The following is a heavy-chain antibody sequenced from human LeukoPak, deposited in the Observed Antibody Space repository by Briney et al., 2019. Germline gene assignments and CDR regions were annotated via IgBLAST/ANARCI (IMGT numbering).Heavy chain of an antibody. Sequence: SETLSLTCTVSGGSISSYYWSWIRQPPGKGLEWIGYIYYSGSTYYNPSLKSRVTISVDTSKNQFSLKLSSVTAADTAVYYCATGGYSYGYVRVLDDAFDIWGQGTMVTVSS. D-gene: IGHD5-18*01. J-gene: IGHJ3*02. CDR3: ATGGYSYGYVRVLDDAFDI. CDR2: IYYSGST. V-gene: IGHV4-59*12. CDR1: GGSISSYY.